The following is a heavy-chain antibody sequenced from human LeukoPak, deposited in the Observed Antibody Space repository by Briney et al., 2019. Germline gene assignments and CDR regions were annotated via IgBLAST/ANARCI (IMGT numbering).Heavy chain of an antibody. Sequence: SQTLSLTRTVSGPSLSIVYDQWSWIRQPPGKGLEWVGYIYCSENTEYNLSLKSRHNISIQPPNNQLSPNLGSVTAADTAVYYGARIEAWVGGTTGPRGFDFWGQGTLVTVSS. CDR3: ARIEAWVGGTTGPRGFDF. CDR1: GPSLSIVYDQ. V-gene: IGHV4-61*01. CDR2: IYCSENT. J-gene: IGHJ4*02. D-gene: IGHD1-26*01.